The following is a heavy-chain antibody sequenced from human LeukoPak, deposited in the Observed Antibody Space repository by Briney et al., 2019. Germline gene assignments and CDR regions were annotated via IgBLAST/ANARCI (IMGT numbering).Heavy chain of an antibody. V-gene: IGHV3-7*01. CDR3: ARAGELRYMDV. D-gene: IGHD3-16*01. Sequence: GGSLRLSCAASGFTFGDYGMSWVRQAPGTGLEWVANIKQDGSEKYYVDSVKGRFTISRDNARNSLFLQMSSLRADDTAIYYCARAGELRYMDVWGKGTAVTVSS. CDR2: IKQDGSEK. CDR1: GFTFGDYG. J-gene: IGHJ6*03.